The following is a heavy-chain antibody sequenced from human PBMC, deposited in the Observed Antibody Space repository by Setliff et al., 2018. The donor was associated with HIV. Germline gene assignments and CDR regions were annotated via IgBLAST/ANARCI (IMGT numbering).Heavy chain of an antibody. CDR1: GVSMSTTSYY. CDR2: IYYSGTT. CDR3: ARGSHGTSWTDY. D-gene: IGHD6-13*01. J-gene: IGHJ4*02. Sequence: SETLSLTCNVSGVSMSTTSYYWGWIRQPPGKGLEWIGSIYYSGTTYYNPSLKSRVTMSVDTSTSRLSLKVHSVTAADTAMYYCARGSHGTSWTDYWGQGTLVTVSS. V-gene: IGHV4-39*07.